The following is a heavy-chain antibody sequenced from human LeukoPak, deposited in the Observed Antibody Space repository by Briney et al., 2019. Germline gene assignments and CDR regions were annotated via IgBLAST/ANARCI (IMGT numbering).Heavy chain of an antibody. J-gene: IGHJ5*02. D-gene: IGHD2-2*01. CDR1: GFTFSSYS. CDR3: ARDPPYCSSTSCFNWFDP. CDR2: ISSSSSTI. Sequence: GGSLRHSCAASGFTFSSYSMNWVRQAPGKGLEWVSYISSSSSTIYYADSVKGRFTISRDNAKNSLYLQMNSLRAEDTAVYYCARDPPYCSSTSCFNWFDPWGQGTLVTVSS. V-gene: IGHV3-48*01.